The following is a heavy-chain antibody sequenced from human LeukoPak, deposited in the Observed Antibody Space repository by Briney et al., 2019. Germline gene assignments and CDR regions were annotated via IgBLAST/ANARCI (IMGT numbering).Heavy chain of an antibody. D-gene: IGHD3-10*01. Sequence: SETLSLTCTFSGGSISSSSYFWGWIRQPPGKGLEWIGSIYYSGSTYYNPSLKSRVTISVDTSKNQFSLKLSSVTAADTAVYYCARCISMVRGVVRPPDYWGQGALVTVSS. CDR3: ARCISMVRGVVRPPDY. CDR1: GGSISSSSYF. J-gene: IGHJ4*02. V-gene: IGHV4-39*01. CDR2: IYYSGST.